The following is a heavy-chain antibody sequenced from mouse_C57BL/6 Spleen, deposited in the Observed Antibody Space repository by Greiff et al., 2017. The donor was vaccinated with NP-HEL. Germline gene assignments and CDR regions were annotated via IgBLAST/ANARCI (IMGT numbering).Heavy chain of an antibody. J-gene: IGHJ1*03. D-gene: IGHD1-1*01. CDR2: IDPSDSYT. Sequence: QVQLKQPGAELVKPGASVKLSCKASGYTFTSYWMQWVKQRPGQGLEWIGEIDPSDSYTNYNQKFKGKATLTVDTSSSTAYMQLSSLTSEDSAVYYCVPYYGSSYQDFDVWGTGTTVTVSS. CDR3: VPYYGSSYQDFDV. V-gene: IGHV1-50*01. CDR1: GYTFTSYW.